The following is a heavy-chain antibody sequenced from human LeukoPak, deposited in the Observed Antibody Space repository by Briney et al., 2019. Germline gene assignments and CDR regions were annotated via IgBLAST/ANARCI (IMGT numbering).Heavy chain of an antibody. CDR1: GMTFSNYW. J-gene: IGHJ4*02. Sequence: GGSLRLSCAASGMTFSNYWMSRVRQAPGKGLEWVANINQDESEKYYVDSVKGRFTISRDNAKNSLYLQMNSLTVEDTAFYYCARYCTFRACSGTKFDSWGPGTLVTVSS. CDR3: ARYCTFRACSGTKFDS. D-gene: IGHD2-8*01. V-gene: IGHV3-7*01. CDR2: INQDESEK.